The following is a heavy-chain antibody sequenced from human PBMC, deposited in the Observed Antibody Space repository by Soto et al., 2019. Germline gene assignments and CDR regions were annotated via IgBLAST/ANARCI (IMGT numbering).Heavy chain of an antibody. V-gene: IGHV3-74*01. CDR2: INSDGSSI. D-gene: IGHD6-19*01. Sequence: PWGSLRLSCAPSGFTFIGYWMHCVRQSPLKWLVWVSRINSDGSSISYADSVKGRFTISRDNAKNTLYLQMNSLRAEDTAVYYCAGVGYSSGWNPFDYWGQGTLVTVSS. CDR3: AGVGYSSGWNPFDY. J-gene: IGHJ4*02. CDR1: GFTFIGYW.